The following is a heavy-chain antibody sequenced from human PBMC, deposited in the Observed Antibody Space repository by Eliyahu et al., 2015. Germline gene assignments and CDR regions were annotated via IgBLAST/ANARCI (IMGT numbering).Heavy chain of an antibody. CDR1: GASISSFY. D-gene: IGHD2-15*01. J-gene: IGHJ4*02. CDR3: ATGGYCSGGSCYSR. V-gene: IGHV4-59*01. CDR2: IHYSGST. Sequence: QVQLQESGPGLVKPSETLSLTCTVSGASISSFYWTWIRQPPGKGLEWIGYIHYSGSTNYNPPLKSRVTISVDTSKSQFSLNLNSVTAADTAVYYCATGGYCSGGSCYSRWGQGTLVTVSS.